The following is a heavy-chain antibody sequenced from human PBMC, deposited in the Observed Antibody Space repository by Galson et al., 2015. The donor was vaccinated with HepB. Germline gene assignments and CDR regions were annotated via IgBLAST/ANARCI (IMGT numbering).Heavy chain of an antibody. J-gene: IGHJ4*02. D-gene: IGHD6-19*01. CDR3: AKARRLSPGIAVAGTFDY. V-gene: IGHV3-33*06. Sequence: SLRLSCAASGFTFSSYDMHWVRQAPGKGLEWVAVIWYDGSNKYYADSVKGRFTISRDNSKNTLYLQMNSLRAEDTAVYYCAKARRLSPGIAVAGTFDYWGQGTLVTVSS. CDR2: IWYDGSNK. CDR1: GFTFSSYD.